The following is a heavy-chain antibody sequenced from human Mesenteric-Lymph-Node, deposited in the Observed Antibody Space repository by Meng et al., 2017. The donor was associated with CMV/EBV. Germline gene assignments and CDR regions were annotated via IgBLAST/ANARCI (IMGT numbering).Heavy chain of an antibody. CDR1: GFTFSNAW. CDR3: TRDRTGWETATINVDY. V-gene: IGHV3-15*01. CDR2: IKSKTDGGTT. Sequence: GESLKISCAASGFTFSNAWMSWVRQAPGKGLEWVGRIKSKTDGGTTDYAAPVKGRFPISRDDSKNTLYLQMNRLKTEDTAVYYCTRDRTGWETATINVDYWGQGTLVTVSS. D-gene: IGHD5-24*01. J-gene: IGHJ4*02.